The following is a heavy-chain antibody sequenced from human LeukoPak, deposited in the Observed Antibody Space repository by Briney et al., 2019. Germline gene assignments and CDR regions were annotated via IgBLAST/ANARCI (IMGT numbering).Heavy chain of an antibody. J-gene: IGHJ4*02. CDR2: IYYSGST. Sequence: KRSETLSLTCTVSGGSISSSSYYWGWIRQPPGRGLEWFWSIYYSGSTYYNPSLKSRFTISVDTSKNQFSLKLSSVTAPDTAVYYCARHPAMVREYYFDYWGQGTLVTVSS. D-gene: IGHD3-10*01. CDR3: ARHPAMVREYYFDY. V-gene: IGHV4-39*01. CDR1: GGSISSSSYY.